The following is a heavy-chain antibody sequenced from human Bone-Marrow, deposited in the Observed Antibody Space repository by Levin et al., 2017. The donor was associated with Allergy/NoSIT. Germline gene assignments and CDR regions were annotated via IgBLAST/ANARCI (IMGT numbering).Heavy chain of an antibody. J-gene: IGHJ4*02. V-gene: IGHV4-59*01. Sequence: SQTLSLTCTVSGGSITTYYWSWIRQSPGKGLEWVGYVRAGGITNYNPSLNGRVTISLDTSMNQFSLTLSSVTAADTAVYFCASRTGTHGYFDYWGQGHLVAVSS. CDR3: ASRTGTHGYFDY. CDR2: VRAGGIT. D-gene: IGHD1-7*01. CDR1: GGSITTYY.